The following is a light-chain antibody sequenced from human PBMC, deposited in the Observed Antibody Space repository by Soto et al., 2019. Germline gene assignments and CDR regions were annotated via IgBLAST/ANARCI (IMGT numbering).Light chain of an antibody. V-gene: IGLV4-69*01. J-gene: IGLJ2*01. CDR3: QTWDTGIRVV. CDR2: LNSDGSH. CDR1: SGHSSYA. Sequence: QSVLTQSPSASASLGASVKLTYTLSSGHSSYAIAWHQQQPEKGPRYLMKLNSDGSHSKGDGIPDRFSGSSSGAERYLTISSLQSEDETDYYCQTWDTGIRVVFGGGTKLTVL.